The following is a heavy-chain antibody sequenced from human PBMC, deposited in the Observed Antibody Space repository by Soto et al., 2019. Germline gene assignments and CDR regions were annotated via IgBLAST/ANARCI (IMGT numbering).Heavy chain of an antibody. J-gene: IGHJ6*03. CDR2: IYYSGST. V-gene: IGHV4-59*01. D-gene: IGHD3-3*01. CDR1: GGSISSYY. Sequence: QVQLQESGPGLVKPSETLSLTCTVSGGSISSYYWSWIRQPPGKGLEWIGYIYYSGSTNYNPSLTSRVTISVDTSKNQFSLKLSSVTAADTAVYYCARVYYEFWSANYYYYYMDVWGKGTTVTVSS. CDR3: ARVYYEFWSANYYYYYMDV.